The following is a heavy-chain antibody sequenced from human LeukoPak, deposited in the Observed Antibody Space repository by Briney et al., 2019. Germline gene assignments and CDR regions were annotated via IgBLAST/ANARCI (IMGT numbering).Heavy chain of an antibody. J-gene: IGHJ3*02. V-gene: IGHV3-21*01. CDR3: ATQAGAFDI. D-gene: IGHD6-13*01. Sequence: GGSLRLSCAASGFTFSSYSMNWVRQAPGKGLEWVSSISSSSSYINYADSVKGRFTISRDNAKNSLYLQMNSLRAEDTAVYYCATQAGAFDIWGQGTMVTVSS. CDR1: GFTFSSYS. CDR2: ISSSSSYI.